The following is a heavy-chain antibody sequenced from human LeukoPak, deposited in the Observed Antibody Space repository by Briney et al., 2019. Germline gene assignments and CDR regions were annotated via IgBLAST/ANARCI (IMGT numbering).Heavy chain of an antibody. CDR1: GFTFSSYE. CDR3: ARAPGYSDYVFDY. J-gene: IGHJ4*02. Sequence: PGGSLRLSCAASGFTFSSYEMNWLRQGPGKGLEWVSYIRSTGSTIYYADSVKGRFTISRDNANNSLYLQMNSLRAEDTAVYYCARAPGYSDYVFDYWGQGALVTVSS. CDR2: IRSTGSTI. D-gene: IGHD5-12*01. V-gene: IGHV3-48*03.